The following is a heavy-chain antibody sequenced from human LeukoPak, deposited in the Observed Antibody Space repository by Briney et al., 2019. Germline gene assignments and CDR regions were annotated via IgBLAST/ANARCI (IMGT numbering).Heavy chain of an antibody. CDR1: GGTYNNYA. Sequence: SVKVSCKASGGTYNNYAITWVRQAPGQGLEWVGGILPVFGTSNYAQRFRGRATITADESTGTTYMELSSLRSEDTAVYYCARDHRGFYYGSGNYYYLDVWGKGTTVTVSS. V-gene: IGHV1-69*01. D-gene: IGHD3-10*01. CDR3: ARDHRGFYYGSGNYYYLDV. J-gene: IGHJ6*03. CDR2: ILPVFGTS.